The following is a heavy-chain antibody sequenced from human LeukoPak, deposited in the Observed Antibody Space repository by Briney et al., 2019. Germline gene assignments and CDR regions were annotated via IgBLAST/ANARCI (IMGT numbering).Heavy chain of an antibody. CDR3: AGGRSSSADY. V-gene: IGHV1-69*06. CDR1: GGTFSSYA. CDR2: IIPIFGTA. J-gene: IGHJ4*02. Sequence: GASVKVSCKASGGTFSSYAISWVRQAPGQGLEWTGGIIPIFGTANYAQKFQGRVTITADKSTSTAYMELSSLRSEDTAVYYCAGGRSSSADYWGQGTLVTVSS. D-gene: IGHD6-13*01.